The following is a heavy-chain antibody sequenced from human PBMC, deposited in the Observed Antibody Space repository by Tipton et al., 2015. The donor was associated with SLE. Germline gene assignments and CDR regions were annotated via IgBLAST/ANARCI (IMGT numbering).Heavy chain of an antibody. V-gene: IGHV4-4*01. Sequence: GSLRLSCGVSGGSITSNKWWTWVRQSPGKGLEWIGEISPSVSTNYNPSLKSRVTISVDTSKNQYSLKLNSVIAADTAVYFCARGYCSDGVCYGFGFFDYWGQGNLVTVSS. CDR2: ISPSVST. CDR1: GGSITSNKW. CDR3: ARGYCSDGVCYGFGFFDY. J-gene: IGHJ4*02. D-gene: IGHD2-8*01.